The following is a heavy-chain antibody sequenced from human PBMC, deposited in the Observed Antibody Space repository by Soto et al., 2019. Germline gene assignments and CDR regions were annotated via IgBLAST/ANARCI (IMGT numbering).Heavy chain of an antibody. CDR1: GFTFSNAW. V-gene: IGHV3-15*01. J-gene: IGHJ6*03. D-gene: IGHD3-3*01. CDR3: SRSGYRDYYYYYYMDV. CDR2: IKSKTDGGTT. Sequence: EVQLVESGGGLVKPGGSLRLSCAASGFTFSNAWMSWVRQAPGKGLEWVGRIKSKTDGGTTDYAAPVKGRFTISRDDSKNPLYLQMHSLKTEDTAVYYCSRSGYRDYYYYYYMDVWGKGTTVTVSS.